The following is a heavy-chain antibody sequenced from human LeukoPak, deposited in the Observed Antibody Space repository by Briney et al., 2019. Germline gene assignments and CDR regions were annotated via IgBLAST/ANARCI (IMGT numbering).Heavy chain of an antibody. CDR1: GFTFDDYS. Sequence: GGSVSLFCAASGFTFDDYSMHWVRQAPGRGLEWVSGISWNSGSIGYAASVKGRFTISRDNAKNSLFLQMNSLSAEDTALYYCAKDVEVDTAMGPYYFDYWGQGTLVTVSS. J-gene: IGHJ4*02. CDR2: ISWNSGSI. D-gene: IGHD5-18*01. CDR3: AKDVEVDTAMGPYYFDY. V-gene: IGHV3-9*01.